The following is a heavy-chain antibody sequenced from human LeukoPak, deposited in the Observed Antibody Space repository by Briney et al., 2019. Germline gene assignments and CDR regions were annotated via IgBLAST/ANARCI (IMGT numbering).Heavy chain of an antibody. V-gene: IGHV1-69*05. CDR3: ARGGDGFTVTPEYYFDY. CDR1: GGTFSSYA. J-gene: IGHJ4*02. CDR2: IIPIFGTA. D-gene: IGHD4-17*01. Sequence: SVKVSCKASGGTFSSYAISWVRQAPGQGLEWMGRIIPIFGTANYAQKFQGRVTMTRNTSISTAYMELSSLRSEDTAVYYCARGGDGFTVTPEYYFDYWGQGTLVTVSS.